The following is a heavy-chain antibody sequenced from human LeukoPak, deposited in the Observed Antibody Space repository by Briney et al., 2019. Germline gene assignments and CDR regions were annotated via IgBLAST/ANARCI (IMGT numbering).Heavy chain of an antibody. CDR3: ASSRLLWFGDSGDYFDY. V-gene: IGHV4-34*01. D-gene: IGHD3-10*01. J-gene: IGHJ4*02. CDR1: GGSFSGYY. Sequence: SETLSLTCAVYGGSFSGYYWSWIRQPPGKGLEWIGEINHSGSTNYNPSLKGRVTISVDTSKNQFSLKLSSVTAADTAVYYCASSRLLWFGDSGDYFDYWGQGTLVTVSS. CDR2: INHSGST.